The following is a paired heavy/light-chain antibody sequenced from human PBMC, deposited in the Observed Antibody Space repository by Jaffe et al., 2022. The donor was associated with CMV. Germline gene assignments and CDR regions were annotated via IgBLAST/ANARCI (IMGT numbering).Light chain of an antibody. CDR1: QSVSSNY. J-gene: IGKJ3*01. V-gene: IGKV3-20*01. CDR2: GAS. Sequence: EIVLTQSPATLSLSPGERATLSCRASQSVSSNYLVWYQQKPGQAPRLLIYGASSRATGIPDRFSGGGSGTDFTLTIDRLEPEDFAVYYCQYYGRSTQFTFGPGTRVEIK. CDR3: QYYGRSTQFT.
Heavy chain of an antibody. CDR3: ARLVDKQSGSYFAFPHNTYRHYYYMDV. J-gene: IGHJ6*03. D-gene: IGHD3-10*01. Sequence: QVQVQESGPGLVKPSETLSLTCAVSGGSISGYSWSWLRQPPGKGLEWIGYISYTGTTDYKSSLASRVSISLDTSKNQFTLRLSSVTAADTAVYYCARLVDKQSGSYFAFPHNTYRHYYYMDVWGKGTTVAVSS. V-gene: IGHV4-59*12. CDR1: GGSISGYS. CDR2: ISYTGTT.